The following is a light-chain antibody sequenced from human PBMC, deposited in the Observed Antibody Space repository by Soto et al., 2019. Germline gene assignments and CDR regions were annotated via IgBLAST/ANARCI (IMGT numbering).Light chain of an antibody. CDR2: GAS. CDR3: QQYGSSPRT. CDR1: QTVRNNN. Sequence: EIVVTQSPGTLSLSPGERATLSCRASQTVRNNNLAWYQQKPGQAPKVLIYGASSRATGIPDRFSGSGSGTDFTLTISRLEHEDFAVYYCQQYGSSPRTFGQGTQVEIK. J-gene: IGKJ1*01. V-gene: IGKV3-20*01.